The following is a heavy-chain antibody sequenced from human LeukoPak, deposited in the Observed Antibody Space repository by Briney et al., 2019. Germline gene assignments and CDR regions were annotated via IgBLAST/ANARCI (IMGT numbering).Heavy chain of an antibody. D-gene: IGHD2-21*02. CDR3: ARDRDPTVFDY. V-gene: IGHV1-2*02. Sequence: ASVKVSCKASGYTFTGKYLHWLRQAPGQGLEWMEWINPKSCDSNYAQKFQGRVTLTRDTSISTAYMELSRLRSDDAAVYYCARDRDPTVFDYWGQGTLVTVSS. CDR1: GYTFTGKY. J-gene: IGHJ4*02. CDR2: INPKSCDS.